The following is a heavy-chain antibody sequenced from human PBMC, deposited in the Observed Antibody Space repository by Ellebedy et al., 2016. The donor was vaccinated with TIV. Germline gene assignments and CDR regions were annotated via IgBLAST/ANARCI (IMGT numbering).Heavy chain of an antibody. D-gene: IGHD3-9*01. V-gene: IGHV1-18*04. CDR2: ISAYNGNT. Sequence: AAPVKVSCKASGYTFTSYGISWVRQAPGQGLEWMGWISAYNGNTNYAQKLQGRVTMTTDTSTSTAYMELRSLRSDDTAVYYCARVWGYFDWLQTEQPLDYWGQGTLVTVSS. J-gene: IGHJ4*02. CDR1: GYTFTSYG. CDR3: ARVWGYFDWLQTEQPLDY.